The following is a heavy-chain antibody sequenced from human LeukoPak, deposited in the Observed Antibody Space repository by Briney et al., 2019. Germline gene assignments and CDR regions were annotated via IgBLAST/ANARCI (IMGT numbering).Heavy chain of an antibody. CDR3: ARDIWARGLPGY. Sequence: ALVKVSCKASGYTFTSYGISWVRQAPGQGLEWMGWISAYNGNTNYAQKLQGRVTMTTDTSTSTAYMELRSLRSDDTAVYYCARDIWARGLPGYWGQGTLVTVSS. J-gene: IGHJ4*02. CDR1: GYTFTSYG. D-gene: IGHD3-16*01. CDR2: ISAYNGNT. V-gene: IGHV1-18*01.